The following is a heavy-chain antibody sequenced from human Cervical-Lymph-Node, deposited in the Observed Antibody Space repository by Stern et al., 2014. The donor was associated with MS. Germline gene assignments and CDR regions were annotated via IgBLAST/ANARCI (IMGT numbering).Heavy chain of an antibody. CDR1: GGTFTNYA. CDR2: IIPIFNRA. CDR3: ARGWSYDILTAYSY. J-gene: IGHJ4*02. D-gene: IGHD3-9*01. Sequence: QVQLVQSGAEVKKPGSSVKVSCKASGGTFTNYAINWVRQAPGHGLEWMGGIIPIFNRANYAQKFQGRVTITADESTTTAYMELTSLISEDTAVYYCARGWSYDILTAYSYWGQGTLVTVSS. V-gene: IGHV1-69*01.